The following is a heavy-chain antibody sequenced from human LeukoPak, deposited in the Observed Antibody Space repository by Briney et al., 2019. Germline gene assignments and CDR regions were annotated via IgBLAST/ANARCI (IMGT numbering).Heavy chain of an antibody. J-gene: IGHJ4*02. Sequence: GGSLRLSCAASGFTFSSYGMHWVRQAPGKGLEWVAFIRYDGSNKYYADSVKGRFTISRDNSKNTLYLQMNSLRAEDTAVYYCAKRGPGSPESGKYYFDYWGQGTLVTVSS. CDR1: GFTFSSYG. V-gene: IGHV3-30*02. CDR2: IRYDGSNK. CDR3: AKRGPGSPESGKYYFDY. D-gene: IGHD3-10*01.